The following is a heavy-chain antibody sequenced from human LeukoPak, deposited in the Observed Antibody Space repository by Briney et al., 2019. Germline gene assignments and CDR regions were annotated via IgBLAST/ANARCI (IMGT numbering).Heavy chain of an antibody. CDR3: AKSYYDFWSGYDAFDI. CDR1: GLTFSGYW. CDR2: INQDASEK. V-gene: IGHV3-7*03. D-gene: IGHD3-3*01. J-gene: IGHJ3*02. Sequence: AGGSLRLSCVVSGLTFSGYWVTWVRQAPGKGLEWVANINQDASEKYYVESVKGRFTISRDNSKNTLYLQMNSLRAEDTAVYYCAKSYYDFWSGYDAFDIWGQGTMVTVSS.